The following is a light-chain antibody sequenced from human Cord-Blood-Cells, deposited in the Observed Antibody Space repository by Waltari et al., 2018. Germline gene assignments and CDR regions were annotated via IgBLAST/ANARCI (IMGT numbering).Light chain of an antibody. CDR3: QAWDSSTYV. J-gene: IGLJ1*01. CDR2: QDS. V-gene: IGLV3-1*01. Sequence: SYELTQPPSVSVSPGQTASITCSGDKLGDKYACWYQQKQGQSPVLVIYQDSKRPSGIPERFSGSNSGNTATLTISGTQSMDEADYYCQAWDSSTYVFGTRTKVTVL. CDR1: KLGDKY.